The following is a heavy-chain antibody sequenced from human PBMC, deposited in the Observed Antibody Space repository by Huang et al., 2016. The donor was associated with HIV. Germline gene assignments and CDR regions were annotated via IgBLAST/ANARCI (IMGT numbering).Heavy chain of an antibody. CDR1: GDSVSSASYY. CDR3: VSHGSGTADY. V-gene: IGHV4-61*01. CDR2: IDFSGCT. D-gene: IGHD3-10*01. Sequence: VQLQESGPGLVKPSETLSLSCTVSGDSVSSASYYWSWLRQPPGRGLEWIGYIDFSGCTNYNPSLKSRVTISIDTSKNQVSLRLSSVTAADTAVYYCVSHGSGTADYWGQGTLVTVSS. J-gene: IGHJ4*02.